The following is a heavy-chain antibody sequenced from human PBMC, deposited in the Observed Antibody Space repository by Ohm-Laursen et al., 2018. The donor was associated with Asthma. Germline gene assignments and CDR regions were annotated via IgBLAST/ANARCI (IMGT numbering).Heavy chain of an antibody. CDR3: ARDPSKQQPVL. V-gene: IGHV3-21*01. CDR1: GFTFSSYG. Sequence: SLRLSCAASGFTFSSYGMHWVRQIPGKGLEWVASISTASSFIYYADSVRGRFTISRDNSKNTLYLQMNSLRAEDTAVYYCARDPSKQQPVLWGQGTLVTVSS. J-gene: IGHJ4*02. D-gene: IGHD6-13*01. CDR2: ISTASSFI.